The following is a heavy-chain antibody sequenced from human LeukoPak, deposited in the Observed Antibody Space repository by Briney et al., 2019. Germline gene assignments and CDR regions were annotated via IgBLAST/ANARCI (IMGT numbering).Heavy chain of an antibody. CDR1: GFTFSSYG. CDR2: ISYDESNK. V-gene: IGHV3-30*18. D-gene: IGHD1-26*01. J-gene: IGHJ4*02. CDR3: AKGVGSTGSYFDY. Sequence: GGSLRLSCAASGFTFSSYGMHWVRQAPGKGLEWVAVISYDESNKYYADSVKGRFTISRDNSKNTQYLQMNSLRTEDTAVYYCAKGVGSTGSYFDYWGQGTVVTVSS.